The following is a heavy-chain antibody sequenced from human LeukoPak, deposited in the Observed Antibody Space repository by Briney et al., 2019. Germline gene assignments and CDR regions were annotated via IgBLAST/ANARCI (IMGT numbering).Heavy chain of an antibody. CDR1: GGSFSGYY. V-gene: IGHV4-34*01. D-gene: IGHD6-6*01. J-gene: IGHJ4*02. CDR2: MNQRGGT. CDR3: ARGDVGPRLQN. Sequence: SETLSLTCAVYGGSFSGYYWTWIRQPPGKGLEWIGEMNQRGGTDYNPSLKSRVTISVDTSKNQFSLKLTSVTAAGTAVYYCARGDVGPRLQNWGQGTLVTVSS.